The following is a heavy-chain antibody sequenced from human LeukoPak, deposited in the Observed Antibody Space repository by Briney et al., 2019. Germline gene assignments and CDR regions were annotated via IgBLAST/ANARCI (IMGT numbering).Heavy chain of an antibody. CDR3: ARVPYSSSTSCYAIFDY. CDR2: MKQDGSEK. J-gene: IGHJ4*02. V-gene: IGHV3-7*05. CDR1: GTTFGRSW. Sequence: GASLRLSCAAPGTTFGRSWMSWGGQATGKGLAWVPNMKQDGSEKYYVDSVKGRFTISRDDAKNSLYLQMNSLRAEDTAVYYCARVPYSSSTSCYAIFDYWGQGALVTVSS. D-gene: IGHD2-2*01.